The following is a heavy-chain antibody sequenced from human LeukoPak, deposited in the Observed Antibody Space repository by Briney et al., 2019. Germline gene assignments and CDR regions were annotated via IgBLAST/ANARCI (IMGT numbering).Heavy chain of an antibody. CDR1: GFTFSNYA. CDR3: AKLQGSSAWLPRNFFDY. Sequence: GGSLRLSCAASGFTFSNYAVSWVRQTPGKGLEWVSAISGSGGSTYNADSVKGRFTVSRDNSKNMLYLQMNSLRAEDTAVYYCAKLQGSSAWLPRNFFDYWGQGTLVTVSS. J-gene: IGHJ4*02. V-gene: IGHV3-23*01. D-gene: IGHD6-19*01. CDR2: ISGSGGST.